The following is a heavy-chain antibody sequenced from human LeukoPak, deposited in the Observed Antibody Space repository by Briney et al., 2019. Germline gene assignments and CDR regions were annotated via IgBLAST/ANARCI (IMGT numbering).Heavy chain of an antibody. J-gene: IGHJ5*02. CDR1: GYSINFGHL. Sequence: SETLSLTCDVSGYSINFGHLWGWIRQPPGKGLEWIASINHSGRTYYTPPLKSRVTISVDTLKNQFSLKVTSVTAEDTAMYFCARESSAVAHTMMRDWLDPWGQGTPVTVSS. CDR2: INHSGRT. CDR3: ARESSAVAHTMMRDWLDP. D-gene: IGHD3-22*01. V-gene: IGHV4-38-2*02.